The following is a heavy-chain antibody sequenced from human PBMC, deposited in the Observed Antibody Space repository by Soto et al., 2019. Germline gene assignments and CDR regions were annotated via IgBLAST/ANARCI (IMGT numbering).Heavy chain of an antibody. J-gene: IGHJ4*02. D-gene: IGHD3-10*01. CDR1: GGTFSSYT. CDR3: ASEPSTMVRGVIID. V-gene: IGHV1-69*02. CDR2: IFPILGIA. Sequence: QVQLVQSGAEVKKPGSSVKVSCKASGGTFSSYTISWVRQAPGQGLEWMGRIFPILGIANYAQKFQGRVTITADKSTSTAYMELSSLRSEDTAVYYCASEPSTMVRGVIIDWGQGTLVTVSS.